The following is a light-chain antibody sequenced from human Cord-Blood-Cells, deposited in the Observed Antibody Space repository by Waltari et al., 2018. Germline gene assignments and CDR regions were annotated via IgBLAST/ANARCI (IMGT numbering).Light chain of an antibody. CDR3: CSYAGSSTSWV. V-gene: IGLV2-23*01. Sequence: GSPGQSITISCTGTSSDVGSYNLVSWYQQHPGKAPKLMIYEGSKRPSGVSNRFSGSKSGNTASLTISGLQAEDEADYYCCSYAGSSTSWVFGGGTKLTVL. CDR2: EGS. J-gene: IGLJ3*02. CDR1: SSDVGSYNL.